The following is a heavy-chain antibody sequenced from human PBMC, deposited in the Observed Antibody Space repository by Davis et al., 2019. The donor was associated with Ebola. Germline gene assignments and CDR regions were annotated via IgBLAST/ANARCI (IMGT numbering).Heavy chain of an antibody. Sequence: ASVKVSCKVSGYTLTELSMHWVRQAPGKGLEWMGGFDPGDGETIYAQKFKGRVTMTADTSTDTAYMELSSLRSDDTAVYYCATACSTSCSSLDYWGQGTLVTVSS. V-gene: IGHV1-24*01. CDR1: GYTLTELS. CDR2: FDPGDGET. J-gene: IGHJ4*02. D-gene: IGHD2-2*01. CDR3: ATACSTSCSSLDY.